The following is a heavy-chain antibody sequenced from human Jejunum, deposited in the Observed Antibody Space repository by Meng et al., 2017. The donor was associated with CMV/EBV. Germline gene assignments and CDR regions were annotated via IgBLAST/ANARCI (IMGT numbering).Heavy chain of an antibody. CDR3: ARHPFSDSGYDSTDYQTKYYFDY. Sequence: YWGWIRQPPGKGLEWIGSVSYSGSTYSNPSLKSRVTVSVATSKNQFSLKLSSVTAADTAVYYCARHPFSDSGYDSTDYQTKYYFDYWGQGALVTVSS. CDR2: VSYSGST. V-gene: IGHV4-39*01. D-gene: IGHD5-12*01. CDR1: Y. J-gene: IGHJ4*02.